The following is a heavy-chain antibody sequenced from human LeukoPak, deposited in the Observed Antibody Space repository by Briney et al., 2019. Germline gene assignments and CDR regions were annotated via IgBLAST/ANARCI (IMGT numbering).Heavy chain of an antibody. CDR3: AKAVPRYCSSTSCYSNGMDV. Sequence: PGRSLRLSCAASGFTFDDYAMHWVRQAPGKGLEWVSGISWNSGSIGYADSVKGRFTISRNNAKNSLYLQMSSLRAEDTALYYCAKAVPRYCSSTSCYSNGMDVWGQGTTVTVSS. D-gene: IGHD2-2*01. J-gene: IGHJ6*02. CDR2: ISWNSGSI. CDR1: GFTFDDYA. V-gene: IGHV3-9*01.